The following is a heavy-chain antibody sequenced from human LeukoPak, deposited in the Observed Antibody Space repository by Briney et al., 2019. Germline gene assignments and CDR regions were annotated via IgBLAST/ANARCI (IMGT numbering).Heavy chain of an antibody. Sequence: GGSLRLSCAASGFTFSSYSMNWVRQAPGKGLEWVSSISSSSSYIYYADSVKGRFTISRDNAKNTLYLQMNSLRAEDTAVYYCAKDRGVYYYDSSGCFDYWGQGTLITVSS. J-gene: IGHJ4*02. CDR3: AKDRGVYYYDSSGCFDY. D-gene: IGHD3-22*01. CDR1: GFTFSSYS. V-gene: IGHV3-21*01. CDR2: ISSSSSYI.